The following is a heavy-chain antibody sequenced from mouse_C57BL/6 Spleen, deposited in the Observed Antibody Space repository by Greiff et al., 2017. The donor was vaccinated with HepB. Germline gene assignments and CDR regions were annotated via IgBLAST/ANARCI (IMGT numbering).Heavy chain of an antibody. CDR2: IHPNSGST. J-gene: IGHJ2*01. V-gene: IGHV1-64*01. CDR3: ARDFITTVVGYFDY. D-gene: IGHD1-1*01. Sequence: VQLQQPGAELVKPGASVKLSCKASGYTFTSYWMHWVKQRPGQGLEWIGMIHPNSGSTNYNEKFKSKATLNVDKSSSTAYMQLSSLTSEDSAVYYCARDFITTVVGYFDYWGQGTTLTVSS. CDR1: GYTFTSYW.